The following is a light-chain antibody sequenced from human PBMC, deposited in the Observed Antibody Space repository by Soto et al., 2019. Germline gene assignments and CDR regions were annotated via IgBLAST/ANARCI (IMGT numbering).Light chain of an antibody. CDR2: EVS. CDR1: SSDVGTYNL. Sequence: QSALTQPASVSGSPGQSITISCTGTSSDVGTYNLVSWYQQHPGKAPKLMIYEVSKWPSGVSNRFSGSKSGNTASLTLSGLQAEDEADYYCSSYAGSGTYVFGTGTKDTDL. V-gene: IGLV2-23*02. J-gene: IGLJ1*01. CDR3: SSYAGSGTYV.